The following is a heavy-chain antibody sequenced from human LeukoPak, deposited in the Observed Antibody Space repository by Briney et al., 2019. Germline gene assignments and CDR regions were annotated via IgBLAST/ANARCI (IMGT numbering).Heavy chain of an antibody. CDR2: INTNTGNP. CDR3: FDY. D-gene: IGHD3-10*01. CDR1: GYTFTNYA. J-gene: IGHJ4*02. Sequence: ASVKVSCKASGYTFTNYAINWVRQAPGQGLEWMGWINTNTGNPTYAQGFTGRFVFSLDTSVSTAYYCARDRVLLWFGESYYFDYWGQGTLVTVSS. V-gene: IGHV7-4-1*01.